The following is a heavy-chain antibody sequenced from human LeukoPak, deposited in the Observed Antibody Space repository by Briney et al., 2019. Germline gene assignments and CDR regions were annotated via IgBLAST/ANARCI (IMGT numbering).Heavy chain of an antibody. CDR3: ARNPIVAYFDSGSYVFDY. J-gene: IGHJ4*02. D-gene: IGHD3-10*01. CDR1: GYTFAGYY. Sequence: ASVKVSCKASGYTFAGYYMHWVRQAPGQGLEWMGWINPNSGGTHYAQKFQGRVTMTRDTSISTAYLELSRLTSDDTAVYYCARNPIVAYFDSGSYVFDYWGQGTLVTVSS. V-gene: IGHV1-2*02. CDR2: INPNSGGT.